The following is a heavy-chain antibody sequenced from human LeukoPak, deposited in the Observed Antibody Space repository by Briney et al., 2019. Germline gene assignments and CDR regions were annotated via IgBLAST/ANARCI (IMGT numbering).Heavy chain of an antibody. CDR3: ARHVKTYYYGSGRLNWFDP. CDR2: VYHTGGT. Sequence: PSETLSLTCAVSGGSISTNNWFSWVRQAPGKGLEWIGEVYHTGGTNYNPSLKSRVTISVDRSKNQFSLNLNSVTAADTAVYYCARHVKTYYYGSGRLNWFDPWGQGTLVTVSS. J-gene: IGHJ5*02. V-gene: IGHV4-4*02. CDR1: GGSISTNNW. D-gene: IGHD3-10*01.